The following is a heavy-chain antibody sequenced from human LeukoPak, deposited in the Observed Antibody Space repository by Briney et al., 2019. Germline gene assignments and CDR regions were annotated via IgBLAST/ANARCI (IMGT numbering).Heavy chain of an antibody. D-gene: IGHD2-2*01. Sequence: SGGSLRLSCEASGFSFSHYGMHWVRQAPGKGLEWVAVVSSDGNTKYYADSVKGRFTISRDNSKNTLYLQMNSLRAEDTAVYYCAKDVYCSSTSCYYYYYYGMDVWGQGTTVTVSS. CDR3: AKDVYCSSTSCYYYYYYGMDV. V-gene: IGHV3-30*18. CDR1: GFSFSHYG. CDR2: VSSDGNTK. J-gene: IGHJ6*02.